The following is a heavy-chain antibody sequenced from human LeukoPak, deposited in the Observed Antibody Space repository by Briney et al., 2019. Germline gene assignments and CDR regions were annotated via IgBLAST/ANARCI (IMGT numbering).Heavy chain of an antibody. Sequence: GRSLRLSCAAPGFTFSSYGMRWVRHAPGKGLEWVAAISYDGSKTYYADSVRGRFTISRDTFKNTLYLQMNNLRPEDTSVYYCTRAPDGLDVWGQGTTVTVSS. V-gene: IGHV3-30*03. CDR3: TRAPDGLDV. CDR2: ISYDGSKT. J-gene: IGHJ6*02. CDR1: GFTFSSYG.